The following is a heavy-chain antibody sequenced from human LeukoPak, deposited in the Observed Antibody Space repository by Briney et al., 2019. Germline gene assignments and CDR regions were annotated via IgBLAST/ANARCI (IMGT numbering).Heavy chain of an antibody. CDR3: ARVRHDYGGTYYFDY. CDR2: IYYSGST. D-gene: IGHD4-17*01. V-gene: IGHV4-59*01. Sequence: PSETLSLTCTVSGGSISSYYWSWIRQPPGKGLEWIGYIYYSGSTNYNPSLKSRVTISVDTSKNQSSLKLSSVTAADTAVYYCARVRHDYGGTYYFDYWGQGTLVTVSS. J-gene: IGHJ4*02. CDR1: GGSISSYY.